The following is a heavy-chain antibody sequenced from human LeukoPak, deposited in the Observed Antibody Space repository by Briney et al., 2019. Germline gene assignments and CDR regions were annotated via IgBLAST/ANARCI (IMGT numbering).Heavy chain of an antibody. V-gene: IGHV4-34*01. D-gene: IGHD3-22*01. CDR3: ARVSYYYDRWD. CDR1: GGSFSGYY. J-gene: IGHJ4*02. Sequence: PSETLSLTCAVYGGSFSGYYWSWIRQPPGKGLEWIGEINHSGSTNYNPSLKSRVTISVDTSKNQFSLKLSSVTAADTAVYYCARVSYYYDRWDWGQGTLVTVSS. CDR2: INHSGST.